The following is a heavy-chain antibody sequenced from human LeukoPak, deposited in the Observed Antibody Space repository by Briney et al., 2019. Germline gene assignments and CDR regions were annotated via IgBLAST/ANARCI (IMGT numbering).Heavy chain of an antibody. CDR1: GFTFSSYA. D-gene: IGHD2-2*01. V-gene: IGHV3-23*01. J-gene: IGHJ4*02. Sequence: GGSLRLSCAASGFTFSSYAMSWVRQAPGKGLEWVSAISGSGGSTYYADSVKGRFTISRDSSKNTLYLQMNGLRAEDTAVYYCAKDLKSPNVIVPASLFDYWGQGTLVTVSS. CDR3: AKDLKSPNVIVPASLFDY. CDR2: ISGSGGST.